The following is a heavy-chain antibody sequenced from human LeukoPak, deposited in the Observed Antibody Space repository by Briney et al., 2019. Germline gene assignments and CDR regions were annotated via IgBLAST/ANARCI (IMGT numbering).Heavy chain of an antibody. CDR3: ARSPYSSGYSDY. CDR1: GFILSDYY. V-gene: IGHV3-11*04. J-gene: IGHJ4*02. CDR2: ISSSGSTI. D-gene: IGHD3-22*01. Sequence: GGSLRLSCAASGFILSDYYMTWIRQAPGKGLEWVSYISSSGSTIYYADSVKGRFTISRDNAKNSLYLQMNSLRAEDTAVYYCARSPYSSGYSDYWGQGTLVTVSS.